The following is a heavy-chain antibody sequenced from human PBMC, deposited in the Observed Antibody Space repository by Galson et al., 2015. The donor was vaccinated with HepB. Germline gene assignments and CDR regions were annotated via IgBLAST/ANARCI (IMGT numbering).Heavy chain of an antibody. CDR3: AREIGLARGSSPQNWFDP. D-gene: IGHD2-21*01. CDR1: GYTFTSYA. J-gene: IGHJ5*02. Sequence: SVKVSCKASGYTFTSYAMHWVRQAPGQRLEWMGWINAGNGNTKYSQKFQGRVTITRDTSASTAYMELSSLRSEDTAVYYCAREIGLARGSSPQNWFDPWGQGTLVTVSS. CDR2: INAGNGNT. V-gene: IGHV1-3*01.